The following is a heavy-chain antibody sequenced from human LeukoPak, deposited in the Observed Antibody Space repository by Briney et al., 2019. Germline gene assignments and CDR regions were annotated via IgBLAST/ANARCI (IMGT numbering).Heavy chain of an antibody. CDR3: ARDHCSSTSCYLTDY. CDR1: GGTFSSYA. V-gene: IGHV1-69*04. J-gene: IGHJ4*02. CDR2: IIPILGIA. D-gene: IGHD2-2*01. Sequence: SVKVSCKASGGTFSSYAISWVRQAPGQGPEWMGRIIPILGIANYAQKFQGRVTITADKSTSTAYMELSSLRSEDTAVYYCARDHCSSTSCYLTDYWGQGTLVTVSS.